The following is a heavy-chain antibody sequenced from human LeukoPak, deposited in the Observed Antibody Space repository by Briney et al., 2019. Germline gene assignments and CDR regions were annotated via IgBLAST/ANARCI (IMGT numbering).Heavy chain of an antibody. V-gene: IGHV4-34*01. CDR3: GLNYYDSSGYSPDDAFDI. D-gene: IGHD3-22*01. CDR2: INHSGST. J-gene: IGHJ3*02. CDR1: GGSFSGYY. Sequence: SETLSLTCAVYGGSFSGYYWSWIRQPPGKGLEWIGEINHSGSTNYNPSLRSRVTISVDTSKNQFSLKLSSVTAADTAVYYCGLNYYDSSGYSPDDAFDIWGKGQWSPSLQ.